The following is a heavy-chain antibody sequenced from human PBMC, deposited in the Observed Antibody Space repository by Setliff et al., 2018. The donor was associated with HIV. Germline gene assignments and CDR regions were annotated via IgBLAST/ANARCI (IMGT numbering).Heavy chain of an antibody. J-gene: IGHJ4*02. CDR3: ARDDDKLFDY. D-gene: IGHD3-22*01. V-gene: IGHV4-59*12. CDR1: GGSISGYY. CDR2: IYYSGST. Sequence: SETLSLTCTVSGGSISGYYWSWIRQPPGKGLEWIGYIYYSGSTNYNPSLKSRVTISLDTSKNQFSLKLSSVTAADTAVYYCARDDDKLFDYWGQGALVTVSS.